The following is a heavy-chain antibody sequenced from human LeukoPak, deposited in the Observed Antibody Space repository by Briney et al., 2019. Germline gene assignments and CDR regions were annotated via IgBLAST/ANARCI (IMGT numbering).Heavy chain of an antibody. CDR1: GFTLSSCG. CDR2: ISHDGGNK. Sequence: PGRSLRLSCAVSGFTLSSCGMHWVRQAPGKGLEWLAGISHDGGNKYYADSVKGRFTISRDNSMNTLDLQMNSLRAEDTALYYCAKETMVTLGSYFHYWGQGTQVTVSS. D-gene: IGHD4-23*01. V-gene: IGHV3-30*18. J-gene: IGHJ4*02. CDR3: AKETMVTLGSYFHY.